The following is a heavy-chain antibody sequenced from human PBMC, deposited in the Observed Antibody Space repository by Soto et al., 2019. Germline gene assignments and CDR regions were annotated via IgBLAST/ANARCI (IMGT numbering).Heavy chain of an antibody. V-gene: IGHV3-11*06. CDR2: INSVSSFA. CDR3: AREGHTMITTYYYGLGV. CDR1: GFTFSDYF. D-gene: IGHD3-22*01. J-gene: IGHJ6*02. Sequence: PGGSLRLSCTASGFTFSDYFMSWIRQAPGKGLEWVSYINSVSSFASYVDSVQGRFTISRDNAKNSLFLQMDGLRAEDTAVYYCAREGHTMITTYYYGLGVWGQGTTVTGSS.